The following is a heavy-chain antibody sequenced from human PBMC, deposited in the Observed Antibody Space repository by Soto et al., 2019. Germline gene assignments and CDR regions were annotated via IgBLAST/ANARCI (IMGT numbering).Heavy chain of an antibody. Sequence: QLQLQESGPGLVKPSETLSLTCTVSGGSISSRSYYWGWIRQPPGKGLEWIGSIYYSGSTYYNPSLKSRVVISVDPSNNQFSLRLNSMTAADTAVYYCAREGDCSGGSCWVYYYYYYMDVWGKGTTVTVSS. D-gene: IGHD2-15*01. CDR2: IYYSGST. CDR3: AREGDCSGGSCWVYYYYYYMDV. J-gene: IGHJ6*03. CDR1: GGSISSRSYY. V-gene: IGHV4-39*01.